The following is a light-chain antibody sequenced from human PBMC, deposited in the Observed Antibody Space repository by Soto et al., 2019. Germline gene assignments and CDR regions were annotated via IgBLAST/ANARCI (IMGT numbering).Light chain of an antibody. V-gene: IGKV1-39*01. CDR3: QQSYSTHPWT. J-gene: IGKJ1*01. Sequence: DIQMTQSPSPLSASLGDRVPITCGASQSISSYLNWYQQKPGKAPKLLIYAASSLQSGVPSSFSGSGSGTDFTLTISSLQHEDFATYYCQQSYSTHPWTFGQGTKVDIK. CDR2: AAS. CDR1: QSISSY.